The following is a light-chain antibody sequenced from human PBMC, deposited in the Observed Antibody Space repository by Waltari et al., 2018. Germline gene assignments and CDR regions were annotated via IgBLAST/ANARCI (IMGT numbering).Light chain of an antibody. CDR2: EVR. CDR3: CSYAGRSTWV. V-gene: IGLV2-23*02. Sequence: QSALTQPASVSGSPGQSITISCTGTSSDVENYHLVSWYQQHPDKAPKLMIFEVRQRPPGVSDRFSGSKSGNSASLTISGLQADDEADYYCCSYAGRSTWVFGGGTKLTVL. CDR1: SSDVENYHL. J-gene: IGLJ3*02.